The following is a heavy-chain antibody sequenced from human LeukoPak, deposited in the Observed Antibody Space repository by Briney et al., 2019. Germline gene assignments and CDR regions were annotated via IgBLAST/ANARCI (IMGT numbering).Heavy chain of an antibody. V-gene: IGHV4-38-2*02. CDR1: GYSISNDYY. CDR3: AKSNGYGLVDI. Sequence: PSETLSLTCTVSGYSISNDYYWAWIRQTPGKGLEWIGEINHSGSTNYNPSLKSRVTISLDTSRNQFSLKLNSVTAADTAVYYCAKSNGYGLVDIWGQGTMVTVSS. D-gene: IGHD3-10*01. CDR2: INHSGST. J-gene: IGHJ3*02.